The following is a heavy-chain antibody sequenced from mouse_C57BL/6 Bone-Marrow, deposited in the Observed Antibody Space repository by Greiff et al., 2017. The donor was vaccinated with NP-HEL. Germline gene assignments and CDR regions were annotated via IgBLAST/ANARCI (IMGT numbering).Heavy chain of an antibody. J-gene: IGHJ3*01. CDR3: AIYCGYDGAWFAY. D-gene: IGHD2-2*01. CDR1: GFSLTSYG. Sequence: VHLVESGPGLVAPSQSLSITCTVSGFSLTSYGVDWVRQSPGKGLEWLGVIWGVGSTNYNSALKSRLSISKDNSKSQVFLKMNSLQTDDTAMYYCAIYCGYDGAWFAYWGQGTLVTVSA. V-gene: IGHV2-6*01. CDR2: IWGVGST.